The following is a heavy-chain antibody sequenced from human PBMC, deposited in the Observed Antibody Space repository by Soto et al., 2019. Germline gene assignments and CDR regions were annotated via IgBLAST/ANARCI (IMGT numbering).Heavy chain of an antibody. V-gene: IGHV3-30*03. Sequence: GGSLRLSCVVSGFSFSDYYMSWIRQAPGKGLEWVAHILHDGSNEYYADSVKGRFTISRDNSKNTLYLQMNSLTGDDTAVYYCARDPLRSFGELLYGYGMDVWGQGTTVTVSS. D-gene: IGHD3-10*01. J-gene: IGHJ6*02. CDR2: ILHDGSNE. CDR3: ARDPLRSFGELLYGYGMDV. CDR1: GFSFSDYY.